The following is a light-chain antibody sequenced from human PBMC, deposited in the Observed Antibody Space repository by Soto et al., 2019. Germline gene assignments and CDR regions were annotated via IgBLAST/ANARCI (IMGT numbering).Light chain of an antibody. Sequence: DIQMTQSPSTLSASGGDRVTITCRASESIDSWLAWHQQKPGRAPKLLISKASSLKSGVPSRFSGSVSGTEGTLTISSLQKDDGATYYCQHYNSYSEAFGQGTKVDIK. CDR2: KAS. CDR3: QHYNSYSEA. J-gene: IGKJ1*01. CDR1: ESIDSW. V-gene: IGKV1-5*03.